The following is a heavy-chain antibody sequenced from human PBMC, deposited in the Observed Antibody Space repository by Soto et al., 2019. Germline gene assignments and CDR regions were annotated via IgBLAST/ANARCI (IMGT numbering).Heavy chain of an antibody. D-gene: IGHD3-10*01. V-gene: IGHV4-39*01. CDR1: GGSISSSSYY. J-gene: IGHJ4*02. Sequence: QLQLQESGPGLVKPSETLSLTCTVSGGSISSSSYYWGWIRQPPGKGLEWIGSIYYSGSTYYNPSLKSRVTISVDTSKNQFPLKLSSVTAADTAVYYCARHPLYPLARGGFDYWGQGTLVTVSS. CDR2: IYYSGST. CDR3: ARHPLYPLARGGFDY.